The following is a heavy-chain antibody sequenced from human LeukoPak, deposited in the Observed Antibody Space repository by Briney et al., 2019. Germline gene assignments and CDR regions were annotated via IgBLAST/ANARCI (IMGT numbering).Heavy chain of an antibody. D-gene: IGHD3-22*01. CDR3: ARDTYYYDSSGYSSLDY. CDR2: INHSGST. V-gene: IGHV4-34*01. J-gene: IGHJ4*02. Sequence: PSETLSLTCAVYGGSFSGYYWSWIRQPPGKGLEWIGEINHSGSTNYNPSLKSRVTISVDTSKNQFSLKLSSVTAADTAVYYCARDTYYYDSSGYSSLDYWGQGTLVTVSS. CDR1: GGSFSGYY.